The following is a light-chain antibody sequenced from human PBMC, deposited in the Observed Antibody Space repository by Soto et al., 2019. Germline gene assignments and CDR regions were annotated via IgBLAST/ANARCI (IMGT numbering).Light chain of an antibody. CDR1: NSDVGGYNY. V-gene: IGLV2-14*01. CDR2: DVS. J-gene: IGLJ1*01. Sequence: QSVLTQPASVSGSPGQSITISCTGTNSDVGGYNYVSWYQQYPGNAPKLMIYDVSNRPSGVSNRFSGSKSGNTASLTISGLQAEDEADYYCSSYTSSRSLVFGTGTKLTVL. CDR3: SSYTSSRSLV.